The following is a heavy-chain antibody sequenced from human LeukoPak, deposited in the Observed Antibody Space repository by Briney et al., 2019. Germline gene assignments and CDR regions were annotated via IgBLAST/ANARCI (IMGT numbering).Heavy chain of an antibody. D-gene: IGHD3-22*01. CDR3: ARAPSEIGGYYPEYFRH. J-gene: IGHJ1*01. Sequence: PGGSLRLSCAAAGFTFSNYWMHWVRQAPGKGLVWVSRIKSDGRTNYADSVKGRFTISRDNAKNTVSLQMYSLRAEDTGVYYCARAPSEIGGYYPEYFRHWGQGTLVTVSS. V-gene: IGHV3-74*01. CDR1: GFTFSNYW. CDR2: IKSDGRT.